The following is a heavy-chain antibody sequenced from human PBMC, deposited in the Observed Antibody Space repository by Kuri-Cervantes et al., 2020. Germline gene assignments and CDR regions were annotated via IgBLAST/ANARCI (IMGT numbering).Heavy chain of an antibody. V-gene: IGHV2-70D*14. D-gene: IGHD4-23*01. CDR2: IDWDDDK. CDR1: GFSLSTSGMR. Sequence: SGPTLVKPTQTLTLTCTFSGFSLSTSGMRVSWIRQPPSKALEWLARIDWDDDKFYSTSLKTRLTISKDTSKNQVVLTMTNMDPVDTATYYCARIRPLTDYGGNELDYWGQGTLVTVSS. CDR3: ARIRPLTDYGGNELDY. J-gene: IGHJ4*02.